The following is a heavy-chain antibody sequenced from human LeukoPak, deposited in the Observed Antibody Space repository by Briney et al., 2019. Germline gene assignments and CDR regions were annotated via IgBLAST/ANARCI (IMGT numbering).Heavy chain of an antibody. J-gene: IGHJ4*02. CDR2: INHSGST. CDR1: GGSFSGYY. CDR3: ARGYPREVVPAAYYFDY. Sequence: SETLSLISAVYGGSFSGYYWSWIRQPPGKELEWIGEINHSGSTNYYTSLNSRVTISVDTSKNQFSLKLSSVTAADTAVYYWARGYPREVVPAAYYFDYWGQGTLVTVSS. V-gene: IGHV4-34*01. D-gene: IGHD2-2*01.